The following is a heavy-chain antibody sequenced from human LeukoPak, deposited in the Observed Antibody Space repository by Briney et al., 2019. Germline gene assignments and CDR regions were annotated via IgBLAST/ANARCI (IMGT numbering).Heavy chain of an antibody. J-gene: IGHJ5*02. CDR2: ISWNSGSI. Sequence: GGSLRLSCAASGFTFDDYAMHWVRQAPGKGLEWVSGISWNSGSIGYADSVKGRFTISRDNAKNTVYLEMNSLSVEDTATYYCIRDFRSADLWGQGTLVTVTS. CDR1: GFTFDDYA. CDR3: IRDFRSADL. V-gene: IGHV3-9*01.